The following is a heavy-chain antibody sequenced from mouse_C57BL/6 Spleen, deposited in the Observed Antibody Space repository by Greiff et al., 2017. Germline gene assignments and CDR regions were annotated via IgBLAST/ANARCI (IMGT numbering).Heavy chain of an antibody. CDR2: IDPSDSYT. CDR3: ARGDGRGYAMDY. CDR1: GYTFTSYW. D-gene: IGHD2-3*01. Sequence: QVQLQQPGAELVMPGASVKLSCKASGYTFTSYWMHWVKQRPGQGLEWIGEIDPSDSYTNYNQKFKGKSTLTVDKSSSTAYMQLSSLTSEDSAVYYCARGDGRGYAMDYWGQGTSVTVSS. J-gene: IGHJ4*01. V-gene: IGHV1-69*01.